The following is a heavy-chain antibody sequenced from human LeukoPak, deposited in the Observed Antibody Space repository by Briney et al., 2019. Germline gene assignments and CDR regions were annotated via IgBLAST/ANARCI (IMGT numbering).Heavy chain of an antibody. CDR3: ARASSSWLYYYMDV. V-gene: IGHV4-34*01. CDR2: INHSGST. J-gene: IGHJ6*03. Sequence: SETLSLTCAVYGGSFSGYYWSWIRQPPGKGLEWIGEINHSGSTNYNPSLKSRVTISVDTSKNQFSLKLSSVTAADTAVYYCARASSSWLYYYMDVWGKGTRLTVSS. CDR1: GGSFSGYY. D-gene: IGHD6-13*01.